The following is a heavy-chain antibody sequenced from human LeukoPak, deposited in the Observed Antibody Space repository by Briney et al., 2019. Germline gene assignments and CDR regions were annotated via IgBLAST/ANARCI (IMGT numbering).Heavy chain of an antibody. CDR3: ARHGNVEFAHVAFDY. CDR1: GHSISSGYY. D-gene: IGHD4-23*01. V-gene: IGHV4-38-2*01. Sequence: PSETLSLTCAVSGHSISSGYYCGWIRQPPGKGLEWIGSIYHSGSTYYNPSLKSRVTISVDTSKNQFSLKLSSVTAADTAVYYCARHGNVEFAHVAFDYWGQGTLVTVSS. J-gene: IGHJ4*02. CDR2: IYHSGST.